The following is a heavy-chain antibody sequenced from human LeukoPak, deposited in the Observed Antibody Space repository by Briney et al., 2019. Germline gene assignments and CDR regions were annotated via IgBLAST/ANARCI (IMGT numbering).Heavy chain of an antibody. D-gene: IGHD3-10*01. CDR2: ISGSGSSS. J-gene: IGHJ4*02. V-gene: IGHV3-23*01. Sequence: GGSLRLSCAASGFTFSSYAMTWVRQAPGKGLEWVSTISGSGSSSYYADSVKGRFTISRDNSKNTLYLQMNSLRAEDTAVYYCAKKSMVQGPFDYWGQGTLVTVSS. CDR3: AKKSMVQGPFDY. CDR1: GFTFSSYA.